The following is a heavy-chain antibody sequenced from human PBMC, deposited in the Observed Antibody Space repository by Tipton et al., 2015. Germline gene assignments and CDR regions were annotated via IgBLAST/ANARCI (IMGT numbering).Heavy chain of an antibody. CDR2: IYHSGST. CDR1: GGSISSSNW. V-gene: IGHV4-4*02. CDR3: ARGDDITGTTYFMDV. Sequence: TLSLTCAVSGGSISSSNWWSWVRQPPGKGLEWIGEIYHSGSTNYNPSLQSRLTISVDTSKNQFSLKLSSVTAADTALYYCARGDDITGTTYFMDVWGPGTRVTVSS. J-gene: IGHJ6*02. D-gene: IGHD1-20*01.